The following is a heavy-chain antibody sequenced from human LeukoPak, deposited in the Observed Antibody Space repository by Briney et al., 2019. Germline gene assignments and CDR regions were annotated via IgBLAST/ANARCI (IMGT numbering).Heavy chain of an antibody. CDR1: GFTFSSYA. CDR3: ARGSGGSYYNVFDY. D-gene: IGHD3-10*01. Sequence: GRSLRLSCAASGFTFSSYAMHWVRQAPGKGLEWVAVISYDGSNKYYADSVKGRFTISRDNSKNTLYLQMNSLRAEDTAVYYCARGSGGSYYNVFDYWGQGTLVTVSS. V-gene: IGHV3-30*04. J-gene: IGHJ4*02. CDR2: ISYDGSNK.